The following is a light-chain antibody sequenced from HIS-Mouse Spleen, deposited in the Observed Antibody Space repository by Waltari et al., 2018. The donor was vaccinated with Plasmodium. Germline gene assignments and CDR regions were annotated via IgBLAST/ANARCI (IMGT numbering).Light chain of an antibody. CDR1: SSNIGSNT. J-gene: IGLJ3*02. Sequence: QSVLTQPPSASGTPGQRVTISCSGSSSNIGSNTVNWYQQLPGTAPKLLIYSNNPLPSGVPDRVSGSMSGTSASLAISGLQSEDEADYYCAAWDDSLNGPVFGGGTKLTVL. CDR2: SNN. CDR3: AAWDDSLNGPV. V-gene: IGLV1-44*01.